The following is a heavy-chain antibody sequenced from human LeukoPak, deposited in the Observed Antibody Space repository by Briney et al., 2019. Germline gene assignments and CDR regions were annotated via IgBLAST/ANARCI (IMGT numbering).Heavy chain of an antibody. J-gene: IGHJ4*02. D-gene: IGHD6-19*01. CDR3: ARLGQWLVLY. CDR1: GYSSSSGYY. V-gene: IGHV4-38-2*01. Sequence: SETLSLTCAVSGYSSSSGYYWGWIRQPPGKGLEWIGSIYHSGSTYYNPSLKSRVTISVDTSKNQFSLKLSSVTAADTAVYYCARLGQWLVLYWGQGTLVTVSS. CDR2: IYHSGST.